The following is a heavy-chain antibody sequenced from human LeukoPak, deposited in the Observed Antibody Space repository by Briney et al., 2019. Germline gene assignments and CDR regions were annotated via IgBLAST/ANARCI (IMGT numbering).Heavy chain of an antibody. V-gene: IGHV1-18*01. CDR2: ISAYNGNT. CDR1: GYTFTSYG. CDR3: ARDMCPGGSSTSCYVGGSRTYYYGMDV. J-gene: IGHJ6*02. D-gene: IGHD2-2*01. Sequence: ASVKVSCKASGYTFTSYGISWVRQSPRQGLEWMGWISAYNGNTNYAQKLQGRVTMTTDTSTSTAYMELRSLRSDDTAVYYCARDMCPGGSSTSCYVGGSRTYYYGMDVWGQGTTVTVSS.